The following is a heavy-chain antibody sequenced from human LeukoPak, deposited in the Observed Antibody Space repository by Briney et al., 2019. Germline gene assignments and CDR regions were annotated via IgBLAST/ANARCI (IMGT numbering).Heavy chain of an antibody. D-gene: IGHD3-3*01. CDR1: GFTFSSYA. J-gene: IGHJ4*02. CDR3: ARGGGTIFGVVDY. V-gene: IGHV3-7*01. CDR2: IKQDGSEK. Sequence: PGGSLRLSCAASGFTFSSYAMSWVRQAPGKGLEWVANIKQDGSEKYYVDSVKGRFTISRDNAKNSLYLQMNSLRAEDTAVYYCARGGGTIFGVVDYWGQGTLVTVSS.